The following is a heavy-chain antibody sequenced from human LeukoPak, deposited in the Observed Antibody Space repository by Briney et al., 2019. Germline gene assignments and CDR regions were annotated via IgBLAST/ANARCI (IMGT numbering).Heavy chain of an antibody. CDR1: GFTFSNYW. V-gene: IGHV3-74*01. J-gene: IGHJ3*01. D-gene: IGHD6-25*01. CDR3: ARRSAAKDAFDF. CDR2: ISYDGSST. Sequence: PGGSLRPSCAASGFTFSNYWMHWVRQAPGKGPVWVSRISYDGSSTNYADSVKGRFTISRDNAKNTLYLQVNSLRAEDTAVYYCARRSAAKDAFDFWGQGTMVTVSS.